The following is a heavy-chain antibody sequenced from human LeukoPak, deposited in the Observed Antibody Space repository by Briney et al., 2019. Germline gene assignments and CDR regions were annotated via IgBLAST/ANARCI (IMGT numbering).Heavy chain of an antibody. CDR2: INAGNGNT. D-gene: IGHD6-13*01. CDR1: GYTFTSYA. Sequence: ASVTVSCKASGYTFTSYAMHWVRQAPGQRLEWMGWINAGNGNTKYSQKFQGRVTITRDTSASTAYMELSSLRSEDTAVYYCARGMRGAAAIFNYWGQGTLVTVSS. CDR3: ARGMRGAAAIFNY. J-gene: IGHJ4*02. V-gene: IGHV1-3*01.